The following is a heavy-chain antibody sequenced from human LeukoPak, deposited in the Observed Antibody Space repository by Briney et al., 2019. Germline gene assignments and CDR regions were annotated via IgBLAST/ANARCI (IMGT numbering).Heavy chain of an antibody. CDR1: GGTFSSYA. J-gene: IGHJ6*03. D-gene: IGHD3-9*01. CDR3: ARDELRYFDWLLLDYYYYMDV. CDR2: IIPIFGTA. V-gene: IGHV1-69*13. Sequence: SVKVSCKASGGTFSSYAISWVRQAPGQGLEWMGGIIPIFGTANYAQKFQGRVTITADESTSTAYMELSSLRSEDTAVYYCARDELRYFDWLLLDYYYYMDVWGKGTTVTISS.